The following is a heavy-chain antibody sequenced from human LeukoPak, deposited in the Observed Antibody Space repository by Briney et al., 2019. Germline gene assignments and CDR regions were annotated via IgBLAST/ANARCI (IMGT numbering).Heavy chain of an antibody. Sequence: GGSLRLSCAASGFPLRTSHMNWVRQAPGKGLEWVSYISSSSDTIYYADSVKGRFTISRDNSKNTLYLQMNSLRAEDTAVYYCAKAVGIVVVPAAFDPWGQGTLVTVSS. CDR1: GFPLRTSH. D-gene: IGHD2-2*01. CDR3: AKAVGIVVVPAAFDP. CDR2: ISSSSDTI. J-gene: IGHJ5*02. V-gene: IGHV3-48*01.